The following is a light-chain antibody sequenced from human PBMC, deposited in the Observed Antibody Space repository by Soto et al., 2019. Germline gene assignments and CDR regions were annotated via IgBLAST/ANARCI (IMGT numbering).Light chain of an antibody. CDR1: SSNIGAEYD. V-gene: IGLV1-40*01. CDR3: QSYDSSLTTFV. CDR2: GDN. J-gene: IGLJ1*01. Sequence: QTLLTQPRPVCGARGQRGGISCTGSSSNIGAEYDVHWYQQLPGTAPKRLIYGDNNRPSGVPDRFSGSKSGTSASLAITGLQPDDEADYYCQSYDSSLTTFVFGTGTKVTVL.